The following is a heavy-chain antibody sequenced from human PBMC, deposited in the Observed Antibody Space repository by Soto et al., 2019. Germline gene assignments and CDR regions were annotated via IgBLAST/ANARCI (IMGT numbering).Heavy chain of an antibody. CDR1: GFTFSSYA. CDR2: ISGSGGST. J-gene: IGHJ3*02. CDR3: AKDLGYSSGYYYYDAFGI. D-gene: IGHD3-22*01. Sequence: HPGGSLRLSCAASGFTFSSYAMSWVRQAPGKGLEWVSAISGSGGSTYYADSVKGRFTISRDNSKNTLYLQKNSLRAEDTAVYYCAKDLGYSSGYYYYDAFGIWGQGTMVTVS. V-gene: IGHV3-23*01.